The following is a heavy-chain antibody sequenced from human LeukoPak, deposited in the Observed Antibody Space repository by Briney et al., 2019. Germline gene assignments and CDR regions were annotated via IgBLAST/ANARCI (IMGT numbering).Heavy chain of an antibody. D-gene: IGHD6-13*01. Sequence: GGSLRLSCAASGFTVSSNYMSWVRQAPGKGLEWVSGISWNGRSVGYADSVKGRFTISRDNANNSLYLQMNSLRPEDTALYYCGKDVTKGSSWFYGMDVWGQGTTVTVFS. J-gene: IGHJ6*02. CDR3: GKDVTKGSSWFYGMDV. CDR2: ISWNGRSV. CDR1: GFTVSSNY. V-gene: IGHV3-9*01.